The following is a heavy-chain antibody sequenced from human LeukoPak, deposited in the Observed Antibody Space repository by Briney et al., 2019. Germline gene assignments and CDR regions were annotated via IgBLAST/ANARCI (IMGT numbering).Heavy chain of an antibody. D-gene: IGHD3-10*01. J-gene: IGHJ6*03. Sequence: SETLSLTCAVYGGSFSGYYWSWIRQPPGKGLEWIGEINHSGSTNYNPSLKSRVTISVDTSKNQFSLKLSSVTAADTAVYYCARYYGSGSYFHYMDVWGKGTTVTISS. CDR1: GGSFSGYY. V-gene: IGHV4-34*01. CDR2: INHSGST. CDR3: ARYYGSGSYFHYMDV.